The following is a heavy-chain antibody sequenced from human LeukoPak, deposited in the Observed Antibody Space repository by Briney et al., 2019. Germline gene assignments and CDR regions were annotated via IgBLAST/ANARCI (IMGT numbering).Heavy chain of an antibody. CDR1: GGTFSSYA. J-gene: IGHJ1*01. CDR2: IIPILGIA. D-gene: IGHD6-19*01. V-gene: IGHV1-69*04. CDR3: ARENSSGGGGYFQH. Sequence: ASVKVSCKASGGTFSSYAISWVRQAPGQGLEWMGRIIPILGIANYAQKFQGRVTITADKSTSTAYMELSSLRSEDTAVYYCARENSSGGGGYFQHWGQGTLVTVSS.